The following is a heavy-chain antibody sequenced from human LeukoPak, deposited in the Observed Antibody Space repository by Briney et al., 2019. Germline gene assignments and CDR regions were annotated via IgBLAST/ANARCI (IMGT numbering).Heavy chain of an antibody. Sequence: SETLSLTCTVSGGSISSSSYYWGWIRQPPGKGLEWIGSIHYSGSTYYNPSLKSRVTISVDTSKNQFSLKLSSVTAADTAVYYCARGRSYYYYYYYMDVWGKGTTVTVSS. CDR3: ARGRSYYYYYYYMDV. J-gene: IGHJ6*03. CDR1: GGSISSSSYY. CDR2: IHYSGST. V-gene: IGHV4-39*07. D-gene: IGHD3-10*01.